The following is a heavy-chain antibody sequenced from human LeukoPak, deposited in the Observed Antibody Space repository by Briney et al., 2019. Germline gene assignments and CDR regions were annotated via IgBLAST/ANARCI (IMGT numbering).Heavy chain of an antibody. D-gene: IGHD3-10*01. V-gene: IGHV3-53*01. J-gene: IGHJ4*02. CDR2: IHRDEKT. CDR1: GFTVSSSY. Sequence: PGGSLRLSCAASGFTVSSSYMYWVRQAPGKGLEWVSFIHRDEKTYYGDSVKGRFTMSRDNSKNTLYLQMNSLGADDTAGYYCAREVISSPSYFDYWGQGILVTVSS. CDR3: AREVISSPSYFDY.